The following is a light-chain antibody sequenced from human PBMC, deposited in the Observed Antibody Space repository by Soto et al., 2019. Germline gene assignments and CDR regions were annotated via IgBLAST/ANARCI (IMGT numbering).Light chain of an antibody. CDR2: EGT. V-gene: IGLV2-23*01. J-gene: IGLJ1*01. CDR3: CSYAGTRTSWV. CDR1: SSDVGTFNL. Sequence: QSALTQPASVSGSPGQSITMSCTGSSSDVGTFNLVSWFQQHPGKAPKLLIFEGTKRPSGVSDRFSGSKSGNTASLTISGLQAEDEADYHCCSYAGTRTSWVFGTGTKLTVL.